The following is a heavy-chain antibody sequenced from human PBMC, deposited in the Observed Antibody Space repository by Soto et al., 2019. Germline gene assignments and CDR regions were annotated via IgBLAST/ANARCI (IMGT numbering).Heavy chain of an antibody. CDR3: AREGNNNWNHAGAFDI. CDR1: GFTFSSYW. Sequence: GGSLRLSCAASGFTFSSYWMSWVRQAPGKGLEWGANIKQDGSEKYYVDSVKGRFTISRDNAKNSLYLQMNSLRAEDSAVYDCAREGNNNWNHAGAFDIWGQGTMVTVSS. CDR2: IKQDGSEK. J-gene: IGHJ3*02. V-gene: IGHV3-7*01. D-gene: IGHD1-20*01.